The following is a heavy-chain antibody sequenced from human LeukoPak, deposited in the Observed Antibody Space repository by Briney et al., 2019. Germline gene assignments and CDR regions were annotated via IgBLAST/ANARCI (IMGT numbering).Heavy chain of an antibody. CDR3: AKSFGWYFDL. D-gene: IGHD3-10*01. CDR1: GFTFSSYS. Sequence: AGGSLRLSCAASGFTFSSYSMNWVRQAPGKGLEWVSSISSSSDYIYYADSLKGRFTLSRDNAKNSVYLQMSGLRAEDTAVYYCAKSFGWYFDLWGRGTLVTVSS. V-gene: IGHV3-21*06. CDR2: ISSSSDYI. J-gene: IGHJ2*01.